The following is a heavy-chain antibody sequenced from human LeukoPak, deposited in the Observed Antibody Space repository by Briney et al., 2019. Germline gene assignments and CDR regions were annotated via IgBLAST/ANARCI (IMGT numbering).Heavy chain of an antibody. CDR1: GGTFSSYA. D-gene: IGHD6-13*01. J-gene: IGHJ4*02. Sequence: SVKVSCKASGGTFSSYAISWVRQAPGQGLEWMGGIIPIFGTANYAQKFQGRVTITTDESTGTAYMELSSLRSEDTAVYYCARPRCSSSWVPFDYWGQGTLVTVSS. V-gene: IGHV1-69*05. CDR2: IIPIFGTA. CDR3: ARPRCSSSWVPFDY.